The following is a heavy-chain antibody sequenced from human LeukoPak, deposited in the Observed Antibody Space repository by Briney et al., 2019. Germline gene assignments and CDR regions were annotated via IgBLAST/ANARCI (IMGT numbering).Heavy chain of an antibody. CDR3: ARGSPPRRNYDSRGYYSYYFDY. J-gene: IGHJ4*02. D-gene: IGHD3-22*01. CDR2: ISAYNGNT. Sequence: ASVKVSCKASGYTFTSYGISWVRQAPGQGLEWMGWISAYNGNTHYAQKLQGRVTMTTDTSTSTVYMELRSLRSDDTAVYYCARGSPPRRNYDSRGYYSYYFDYWGQGTLVTVSS. V-gene: IGHV1-18*01. CDR1: GYTFTSYG.